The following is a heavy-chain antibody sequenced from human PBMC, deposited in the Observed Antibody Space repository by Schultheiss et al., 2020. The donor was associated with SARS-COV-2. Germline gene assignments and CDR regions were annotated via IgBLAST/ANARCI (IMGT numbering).Heavy chain of an antibody. CDR1: GGSISSGGYY. V-gene: IGHV4-31*03. CDR2: INHSGST. Sequence: SQTLSLTCTVSGGSISSGGYYWSWIRQHPGKGLEWIGEINHSGSTNYNPSLKSRVTISVDTSKNQFSLKLSSVTAADTAVYYCASEPIVVVPAAYFDYWGQGTLVTVSS. CDR3: ASEPIVVVPAAYFDY. J-gene: IGHJ4*02. D-gene: IGHD2-2*01.